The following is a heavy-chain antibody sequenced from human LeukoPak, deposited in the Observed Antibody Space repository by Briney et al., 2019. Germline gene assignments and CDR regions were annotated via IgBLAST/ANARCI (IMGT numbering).Heavy chain of an antibody. CDR3: AKYCRSTSCNVNSYYGMDA. CDR1: GFTFSSYG. D-gene: IGHD2-2*01. J-gene: IGHJ6*02. V-gene: IGHV3-23*01. Sequence: PGGSLRLSCAASGFTFSSYGMSWVRQAPGKGLEWVSAVSDSGDGGSTYYADSVKGRFTISRDNSKNTLYLQMNSLRAEDTAVYYCAKYCRSTSCNVNSYYGMDAWGQGTTVTVSS. CDR2: VSDSGDGGST.